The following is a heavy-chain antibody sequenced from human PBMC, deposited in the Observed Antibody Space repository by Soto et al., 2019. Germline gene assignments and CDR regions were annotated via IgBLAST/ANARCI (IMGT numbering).Heavy chain of an antibody. Sequence: GGSLRLSCAASGLIFSNHVMNWVRQAPGKGLEWVSGISDSGGITYYADSVKGRFTISRDNSKNTLYLQMNSLRAEDTAVYYCAKKPNGFDSWGQGILVTVSS. CDR3: AKKPNGFDS. CDR2: ISDSGGIT. V-gene: IGHV3-23*01. J-gene: IGHJ5*01. CDR1: GLIFSNHV.